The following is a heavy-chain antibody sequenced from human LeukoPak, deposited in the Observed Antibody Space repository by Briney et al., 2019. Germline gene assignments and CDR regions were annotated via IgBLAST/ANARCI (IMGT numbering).Heavy chain of an antibody. J-gene: IGHJ3*02. V-gene: IGHV4-59*12. CDR1: GGSISYYY. CDR2: IYYSGST. Sequence: SETLSLTCTVSGGSISYYYWSWIRQPPGKGLEWIGYIYYSGSTNYNPSLKSRVTISVDTSKNQFSLQLNSVTPEDTAVYYCARVFGVATLDAFDIWGQGTMVTVSS. CDR3: ARVFGVATLDAFDI. D-gene: IGHD3-16*01.